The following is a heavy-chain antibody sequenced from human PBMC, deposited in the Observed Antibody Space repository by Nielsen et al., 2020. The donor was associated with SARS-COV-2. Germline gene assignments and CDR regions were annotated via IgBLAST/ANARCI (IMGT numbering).Heavy chain of an antibody. D-gene: IGHD3-22*01. CDR3: AKDNPPDSGGYNPPFDF. CDR1: GFTFSSYA. Sequence: GGSLRLSCAASGFTFSSYAMSWVRQAPGKGLEWVSAISGSGGTTWYADSVKGRFTISRDNSKNTLYLQMNSLRGEDTAVYYCAKDNPPDSGGYNPPFDFWGQGTLVTVSS. V-gene: IGHV3-23*01. CDR2: ISGSGGTT. J-gene: IGHJ4*02.